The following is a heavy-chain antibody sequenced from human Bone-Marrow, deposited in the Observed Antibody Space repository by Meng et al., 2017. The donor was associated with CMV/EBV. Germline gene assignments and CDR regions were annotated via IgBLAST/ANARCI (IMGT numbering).Heavy chain of an antibody. CDR2: IYYSGST. CDR1: GGSISSYY. Sequence: GSLRLSCTVSGGSISSYYWSWTRQPPGKGLEWIGYIYYSGSTNYNPSLKSRVTISVDTSKNQFSLKLSSVTAADTAVYYCARARRGDYSGFDYWGQGTLVTVSS. V-gene: IGHV4-59*01. D-gene: IGHD4-17*01. J-gene: IGHJ4*02. CDR3: ARARRGDYSGFDY.